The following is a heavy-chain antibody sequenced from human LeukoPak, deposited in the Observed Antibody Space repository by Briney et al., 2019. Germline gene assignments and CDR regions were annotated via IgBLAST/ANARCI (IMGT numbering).Heavy chain of an antibody. CDR1: GFTFSSYA. CDR2: ISYDGSNK. CDR3: ARDPRFWSGYYSYYYYYYMDV. Sequence: GGSLRLSCAASGFTFSSYAMHWVRQAPGQGLEWVAVISYDGSNKYYADSVKGRFTISRDNSKNTLYLQMNSLRAEDTAVYYCARDPRFWSGYYSYYYYYYMDVWGKGTTVTVSS. V-gene: IGHV3-30-3*01. D-gene: IGHD3-3*01. J-gene: IGHJ6*03.